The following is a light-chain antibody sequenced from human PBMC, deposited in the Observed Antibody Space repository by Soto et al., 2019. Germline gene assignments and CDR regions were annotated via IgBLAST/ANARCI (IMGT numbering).Light chain of an antibody. CDR1: SGSVSTSYY. V-gene: IGLV8-61*01. Sequence: QTVVTQDPSFSVSPGRTVTLTCGLSSGSVSTSYYPSWYQQTRGQAPRMHIYSTNTRSAGVPDRFSGSMLGNKAAVTITGTQADDEADYYCALYMGSGIWVFGGGTKLTVL. J-gene: IGLJ3*02. CDR2: STN. CDR3: ALYMGSGIWV.